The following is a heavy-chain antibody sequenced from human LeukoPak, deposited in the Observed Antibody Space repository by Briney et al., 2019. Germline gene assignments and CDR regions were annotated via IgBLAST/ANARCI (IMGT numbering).Heavy chain of an antibody. J-gene: IGHJ2*01. V-gene: IGHV4-38-2*02. D-gene: IGHD6-13*01. Sequence: SETLSLTCTVSGYSISNGYFWGWIRQPPEKGLEWIGNIYHSGDTYYNPSLKSRVTISVDTSKNQFSLNLSSVSAADTAVYYCARHEHSSCWSPPEYVDLWGRGTLVTVSS. CDR3: ARHEHSSCWSPPEYVDL. CDR2: IYHSGDT. CDR1: GYSISNGYF.